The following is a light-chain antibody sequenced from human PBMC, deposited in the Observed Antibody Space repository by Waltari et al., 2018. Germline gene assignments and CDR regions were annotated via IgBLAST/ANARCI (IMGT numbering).Light chain of an antibody. CDR1: SSAVGANNF. CDR3: CSCVGRNIYWV. V-gene: IGLV2-11*01. Sequence: QSALTQPRSVSGSPGQSVTISCTGTSSAVGANNFVSWYQHHPDKAPKLIIYDIKKRPSGVPDRFSGSKSGNTASLTISGLQAEDEADYYCCSCVGRNIYWVFGGGTKLTVL. J-gene: IGLJ3*02. CDR2: DIK.